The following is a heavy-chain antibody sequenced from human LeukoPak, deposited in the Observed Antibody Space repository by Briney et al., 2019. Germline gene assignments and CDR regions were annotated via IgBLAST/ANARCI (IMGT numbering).Heavy chain of an antibody. J-gene: IGHJ4*02. Sequence: GGSLRLSCAASGFTVSGNYMSWVRQAPGKGLECVAVMFSGGDAYYADSVKGRFTISRDNAKNSLYLQMNSLRAEDTAVYYCARDLLSIDNWNGDWGQGTLVTVSS. V-gene: IGHV3-53*01. CDR1: GFTVSGNY. CDR3: ARDLLSIDNWNGD. D-gene: IGHD1-20*01. CDR2: MFSGGDA.